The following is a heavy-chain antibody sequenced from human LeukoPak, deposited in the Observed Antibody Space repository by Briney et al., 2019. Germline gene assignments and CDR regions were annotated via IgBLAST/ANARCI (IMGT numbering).Heavy chain of an antibody. D-gene: IGHD7-27*01. Sequence: ASVKVSCKASGYTFTSYYMHWVRQAPGQGLEWMGIINPSGGSTSYAQKFQGRVTMTRDTSTSTAYMELRSLRSDDTAVYYCARDRRLGPPGYWGQGTLVTVSS. CDR3: ARDRRLGPPGY. J-gene: IGHJ4*02. V-gene: IGHV1-46*01. CDR2: INPSGGST. CDR1: GYTFTSYY.